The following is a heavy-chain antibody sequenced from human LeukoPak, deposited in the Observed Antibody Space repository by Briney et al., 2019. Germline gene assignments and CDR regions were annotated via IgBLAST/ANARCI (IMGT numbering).Heavy chain of an antibody. CDR3: ARGALTYFDY. CDR2: INPNSGGT. CDR1: GYTFTGYY. Sequence: GASVKVSCKASGYTFTGYYMHWVRQAPGQGLEWMGWINPNSGGTNYAQKFQGRVTMTRDMSTSTVYMELSSLRSEDTAVYYCARGALTYFDYWGQGTLVTVSS. V-gene: IGHV1-2*02. J-gene: IGHJ4*02. D-gene: IGHD3-16*01.